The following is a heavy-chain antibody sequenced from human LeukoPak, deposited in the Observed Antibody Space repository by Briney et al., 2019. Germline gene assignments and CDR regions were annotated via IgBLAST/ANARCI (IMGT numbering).Heavy chain of an antibody. CDR3: VYGGSYYVA. CDR2: IKRDGSEK. CDR1: GFTFSSFW. J-gene: IGHJ5*02. V-gene: IGHV3-7*01. Sequence: GGSLRLSCAGSGFTFSSFWMTWVRQVPGKGLEWVAYIKRDGSEKYYVDAVKGRFTISRDNAKNSLYLQMNSLRAEDTAVYYCVYGGSYYVAWGQGTLVTVSS. D-gene: IGHD3-10*01.